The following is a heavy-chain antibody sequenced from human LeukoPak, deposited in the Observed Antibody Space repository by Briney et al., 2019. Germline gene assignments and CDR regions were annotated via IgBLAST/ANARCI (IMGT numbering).Heavy chain of an antibody. CDR2: IIPIFGTA. CDR3: ARAGDYGDYGFDY. V-gene: IGHV1-69*05. D-gene: IGHD4-17*01. J-gene: IGHJ4*02. CDR1: GGTFSSYA. Sequence: SVKVSCKASGGTFSSYAISWVRRAPGQGLEWMGGIIPIFGTANYAQKFQGRVTITTDESTSTAYMELGSLRSEDTAMYYCARAGDYGDYGFDYWGQGTLVTVSS.